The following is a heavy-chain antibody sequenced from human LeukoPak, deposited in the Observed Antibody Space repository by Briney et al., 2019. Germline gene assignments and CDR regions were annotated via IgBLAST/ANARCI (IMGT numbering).Heavy chain of an antibody. CDR2: IYCSGST. D-gene: IGHD2-15*01. J-gene: IGHJ6*04. V-gene: IGHV4-30-4*01. CDR1: GGSISSGDYY. CDR3: ARRNMLEYCSGGSCYPDYYYGMDV. Sequence: SQTLSLTCTVSGGSISSGDYYWSWIRQPPGKGLEWIGYIYCSGSTYYNPSLKSRVTISVDTSKNQFSLKLSSVTAADTAVYYCARRNMLEYCSGGSCYPDYYYGMDVWGKGTTVTVSS.